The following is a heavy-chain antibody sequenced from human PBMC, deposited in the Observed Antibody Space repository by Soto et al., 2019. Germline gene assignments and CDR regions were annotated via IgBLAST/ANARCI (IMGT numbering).Heavy chain of an antibody. J-gene: IGHJ6*02. CDR3: LTINSYGPPGSGYYYGMDV. CDR1: GFTVSSNY. Sequence: EVQLVESGGGLVQPGGSLRLSCAASGFTVSSNYMSWVRQAPGKGLEWVSVIYSGDSTYYADSVKGRFTISRHNSKNTLYLQMNSLRAEDTAVYYCLTINSYGPPGSGYYYGMDVWGQGTTVTVSS. D-gene: IGHD5-18*01. V-gene: IGHV3-53*04. CDR2: IYSGDST.